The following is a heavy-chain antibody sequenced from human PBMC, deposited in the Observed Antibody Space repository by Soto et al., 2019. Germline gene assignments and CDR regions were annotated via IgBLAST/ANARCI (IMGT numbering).Heavy chain of an antibody. CDR3: ASLIAAAGYYFDY. Sequence: PSETLSLTCAVSGGSISSSNWWSWVRQPPGKGLEWIGEIYHSGSTNYNPSLKSRVTIPVDKSKNQFSLKLSSVTAADTAVYYCASLIAAAGYYFDYWGQGTLVTVSS. CDR1: GGSISSSNW. CDR2: IYHSGST. D-gene: IGHD6-13*01. J-gene: IGHJ4*02. V-gene: IGHV4-4*02.